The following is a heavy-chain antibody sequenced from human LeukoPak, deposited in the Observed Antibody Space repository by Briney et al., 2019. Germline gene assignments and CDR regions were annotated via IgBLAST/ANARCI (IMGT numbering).Heavy chain of an antibody. CDR2: IRYDGSNK. Sequence: GGSLRLSCAASGFTFSSYGMHWVRQAPGKGLEWVAFIRYDGSNKYYADSVKGRFTISRDNSKNTLYLQMNSLRAEDTAVYYCASIARGYSGYDYGFDYWGQGTLVTVSS. J-gene: IGHJ4*02. CDR1: GFTFSSYG. D-gene: IGHD5-12*01. V-gene: IGHV3-30*02. CDR3: ASIARGYSGYDYGFDY.